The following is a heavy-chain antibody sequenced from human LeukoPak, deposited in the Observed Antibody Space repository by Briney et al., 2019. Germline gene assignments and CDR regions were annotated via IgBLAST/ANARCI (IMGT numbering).Heavy chain of an antibody. CDR1: GFTFGDYA. CDR3: TRDQTPYY. J-gene: IGHJ4*02. V-gene: IGHV3-49*04. CDR2: IRSKVYGGTP. Sequence: AGGSLRLSCTASGFTFGDYAMTWVRQAPGKWLEWVGFIRSKVYGGTPEYAASVKGRFTISRDDSQGIAYLQMNSLKTEDTAVYYCTRDQTPYYWGQGTLVTVSS.